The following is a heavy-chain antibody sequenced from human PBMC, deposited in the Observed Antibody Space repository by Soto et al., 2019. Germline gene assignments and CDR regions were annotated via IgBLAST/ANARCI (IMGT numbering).Heavy chain of an antibody. V-gene: IGHV3-33*01. D-gene: IGHD2-15*01. CDR1: GFTFSSYG. Sequence: GGSLRLSCAASGFTFSSYGMHWVRQAPGKGLEWVAVIWYDGSNKYYADSVKGRFTISRDNSKNTLYLQMNSLRAEDTAVYYCARDPYCSGGSCYHDAFDIWGQGTMVTVSS. CDR3: ARDPYCSGGSCYHDAFDI. CDR2: IWYDGSNK. J-gene: IGHJ3*02.